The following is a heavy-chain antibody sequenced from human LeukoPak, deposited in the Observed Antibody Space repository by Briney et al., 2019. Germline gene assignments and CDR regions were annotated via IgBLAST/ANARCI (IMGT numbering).Heavy chain of an antibody. J-gene: IGHJ6*02. Sequence: ASVKVSCKASGYTFTSYDINWVRQATGQGLEWMGWMNPNSGNTGYAQKFQGRVTMTRNTSISTAYMELSSLRSEDTAVYYCARGGGYPMIFGVVIIQDYYYYGMDVWAKGPRSPSP. V-gene: IGHV1-8*01. CDR3: ARGGGYPMIFGVVIIQDYYYYGMDV. CDR2: MNPNSGNT. D-gene: IGHD3/OR15-3a*01. CDR1: GYTFTSYD.